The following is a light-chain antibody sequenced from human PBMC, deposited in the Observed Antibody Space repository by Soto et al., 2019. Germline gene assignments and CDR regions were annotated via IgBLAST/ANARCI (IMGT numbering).Light chain of an antibody. CDR2: GAS. Sequence: EIVMTQSPATLSVSPGERATLSCRASQNIHNNLAWFQQKPGQAPTFLIYGASTRATGIPARFSGSGSGTEFTLTISSLQSEDFEVYSCHQYNDWSLTFGGGTKVEIK. J-gene: IGKJ4*01. V-gene: IGKV3-15*01. CDR3: HQYNDWSLT. CDR1: QNIHNN.